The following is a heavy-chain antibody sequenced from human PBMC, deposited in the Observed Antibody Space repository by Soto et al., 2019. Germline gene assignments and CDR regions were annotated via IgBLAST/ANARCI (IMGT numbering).Heavy chain of an antibody. CDR1: GGTFSSYT. CDR3: ARDRPYDFWSGLPRYYFDY. D-gene: IGHD3-3*01. Sequence: QVQLVQSGAEVKKPGSSVKVSCKASGGTFSSYTISWVRQAPGQGLEWMGRIIPILGIANYAQKSQGRVTITADKSTSTAYMELSSLRSEDTAVYYCARDRPYDFWSGLPRYYFDYWGQGTLVTVSS. J-gene: IGHJ4*02. V-gene: IGHV1-69*08. CDR2: IIPILGIA.